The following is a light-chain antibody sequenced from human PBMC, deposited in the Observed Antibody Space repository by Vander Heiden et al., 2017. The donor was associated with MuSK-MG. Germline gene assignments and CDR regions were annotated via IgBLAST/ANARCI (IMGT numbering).Light chain of an antibody. J-gene: IGKJ4*01. CDR1: ESIRTY. CDR2: DAS. Sequence: EVVLTQSPATLSMSPGERATLSCRASESIRTYLAWYQQRVGQPPRLLIYDASNRVPGIPDRFSGRGSGKDFTLTISGLEPEDFAVYYCQQRNNWPLTFGGGTKVDIK. V-gene: IGKV3-11*01. CDR3: QQRNNWPLT.